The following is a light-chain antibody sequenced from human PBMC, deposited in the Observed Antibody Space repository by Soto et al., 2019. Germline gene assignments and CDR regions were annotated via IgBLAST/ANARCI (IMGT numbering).Light chain of an antibody. CDR1: SSDIGGYFY. J-gene: IGLJ2*01. V-gene: IGLV2-8*01. CDR3: SSYGNYKNDVV. Sequence: QSALTQPPSASGSPGQSVTLSCTGSSSDIGGYFYVSWYQRHPGKAPKLLLYEVTKRPSGGPDRFSGSKSGNTASLTVSGLQAEDEAEYFCSSYGNYKNDVVFGGGTKLTVL. CDR2: EVT.